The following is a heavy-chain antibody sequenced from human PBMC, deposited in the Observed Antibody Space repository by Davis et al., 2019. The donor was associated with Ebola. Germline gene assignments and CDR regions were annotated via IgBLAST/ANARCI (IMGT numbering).Heavy chain of an antibody. CDR1: GFSFSSTW. J-gene: IGHJ3*02. Sequence: GESLKISCAASGFSFSSTWMHWVRQAPGKGLVWVSRINSDGSSTNYADSVKGRFTISRDNAKNTLYLQMNSLRAEDTAVYYCAREDTAMANDAFDIWGQGTMVTVSS. CDR3: AREDTAMANDAFDI. D-gene: IGHD5-18*01. V-gene: IGHV3-74*01. CDR2: INSDGSST.